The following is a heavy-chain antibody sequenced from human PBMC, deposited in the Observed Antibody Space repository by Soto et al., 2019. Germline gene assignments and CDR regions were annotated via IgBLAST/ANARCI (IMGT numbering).Heavy chain of an antibody. CDR3: AKDTGIVATIGANDRHFDY. Sequence: GGSLRLSCGASGFTFSSYAMSWVRQAPGKGLEWVSAISGSGGSTYYADSVKGRFTISRDNSKNTLYLQMNSLRAEDTAVYYCAKDTGIVATIGANDRHFDYWGQGTLVTVSS. V-gene: IGHV3-23*01. CDR2: ISGSGGST. CDR1: GFTFSSYA. D-gene: IGHD5-12*01. J-gene: IGHJ4*02.